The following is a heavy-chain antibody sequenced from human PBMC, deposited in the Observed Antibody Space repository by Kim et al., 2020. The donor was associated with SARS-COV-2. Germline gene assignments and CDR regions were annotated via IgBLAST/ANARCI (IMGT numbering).Heavy chain of an antibody. D-gene: IGHD2-21*02. CDR1: GFTFSSYC. Sequence: GGSLRLSCAASGFTFSSYCMHWVRQAPGKGLVWVSRIDSDGSTTSYASAVKGLFTICGDNDKNMLYLQINMLSAEKTADYYARSDGGEYYGGDCSPGYWG. CDR3: RSDGGEYYGGDCSPGY. J-gene: IGHJ4*01. CDR2: IDSDGSTT. V-gene: IGHV3-74*01.